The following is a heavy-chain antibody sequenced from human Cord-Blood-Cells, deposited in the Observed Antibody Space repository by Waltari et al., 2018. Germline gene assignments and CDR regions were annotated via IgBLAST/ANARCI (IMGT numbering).Heavy chain of an antibody. CDR1: GFTFSSSA. V-gene: IGHV3-23*01. J-gene: IGHJ3*02. Sequence: EVQLLESGGGLVQPGGSLRLPCAASGFTFSSSAMSWVRQAPGKGLEWVSAIIGSGGSTYYADSVKGRFTISRDNSKNTLDLQMNSLRAEDTAVYYCAKEGGFGTMIVVANDAFDIWGQGTMVTVSS. CDR2: IIGSGGST. CDR3: AKEGGFGTMIVVANDAFDI. D-gene: IGHD3-22*01.